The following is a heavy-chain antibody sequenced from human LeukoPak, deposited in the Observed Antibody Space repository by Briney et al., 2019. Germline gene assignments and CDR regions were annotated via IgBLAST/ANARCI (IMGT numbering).Heavy chain of an antibody. CDR1: NGSLSEYY. V-gene: IGHV4-34*01. Sequence: SETLSLTCAVYNGSLSEYYWSWIRQPPGKGLEWIGEINHSGSTTYNPSLQSRVTMSVDTSKNQFYLEVSSVTAADTAVYYCAGWNAHYHFFDYWVPGIPLTVSS. CDR2: INHSGST. D-gene: IGHD4/OR15-4a*01. CDR3: AGWNAHYHFFDY. J-gene: IGHJ4*02.